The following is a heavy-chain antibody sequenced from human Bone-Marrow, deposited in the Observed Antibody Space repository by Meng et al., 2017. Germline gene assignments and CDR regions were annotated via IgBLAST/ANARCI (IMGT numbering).Heavy chain of an antibody. D-gene: IGHD3-10*01. CDR1: GYTFTSYD. Sequence: ASVKVSCKASGYTFTSYDINWVRQAPGQGLEWMGWMNPNSGNTGYAQKFQGRVTITRNTSISTAYMELSSLRSEETAVYYCARAKPGGLLWFGELPDAFDIWGQGTMVTVSS. J-gene: IGHJ3*02. V-gene: IGHV1-8*03. CDR2: MNPNSGNT. CDR3: ARAKPGGLLWFGELPDAFDI.